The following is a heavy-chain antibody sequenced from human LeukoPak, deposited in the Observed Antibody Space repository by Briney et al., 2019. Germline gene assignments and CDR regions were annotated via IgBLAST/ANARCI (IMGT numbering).Heavy chain of an antibody. J-gene: IGHJ4*02. V-gene: IGHV4-34*01. CDR3: ARALYWLGQFDY. CDR1: GGSFSGYY. CDR2: INHSGST. D-gene: IGHD2-8*02. Sequence: SETLSLTCAVYGGSFSGYYWSWIRQPPGMGLEWIGEINHSGSTNYNPSLKSRVAISVDTSKNQFSLKLSSVTAADTAVYYCARALYWLGQFDYWGQGTLVTVSS.